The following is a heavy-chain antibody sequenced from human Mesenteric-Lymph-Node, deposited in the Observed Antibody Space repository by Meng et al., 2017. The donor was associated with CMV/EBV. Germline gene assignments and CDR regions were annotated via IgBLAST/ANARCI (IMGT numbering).Heavy chain of an antibody. V-gene: IGHV1-46*01. CDR2: INPSIGRT. CDR1: GYSVTTYY. D-gene: IGHD5-12*01. Sequence: SVKVSCKASGYSVTTYYMYWVRQAPGQGLEWMGIINPSIGRTRYADKFQGRLTMTRDTSTRTVFMELSSLTAEDTAMYYCARGGGVEFSGYDLFYCDYWGQGTLVTVSS. CDR3: ARGGGVEFSGYDLFYCDY. J-gene: IGHJ4*02.